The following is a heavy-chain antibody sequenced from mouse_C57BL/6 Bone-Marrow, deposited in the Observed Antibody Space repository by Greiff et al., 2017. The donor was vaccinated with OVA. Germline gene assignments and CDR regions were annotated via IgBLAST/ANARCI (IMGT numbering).Heavy chain of an antibody. D-gene: IGHD1-1*01. CDR1: GFTFSSYA. Sequence: EVKLVESGEGLVKPGGSLKLSCAASGFTFSSYAMSWVRQTPEKRLEWVAYISSGGDYIYYADTVKGRFTISRDNARNTLYLQMSSLKSEDTAMYYCTRVTTVVPRLGFAYWGQGTLVTVSA. CDR2: ISSGGDYI. J-gene: IGHJ3*01. CDR3: TRVTTVVPRLGFAY. V-gene: IGHV5-9-1*02.